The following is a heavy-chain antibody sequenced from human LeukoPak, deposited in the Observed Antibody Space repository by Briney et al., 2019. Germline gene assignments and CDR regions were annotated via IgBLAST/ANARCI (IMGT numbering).Heavy chain of an antibody. CDR2: IRDDGSSE. CDR1: GFTLSDHY. D-gene: IGHD4/OR15-4a*01. J-gene: IGHJ6*03. V-gene: IGHV3-30*02. CDR3: AKLVDYCEGRTCFTTYYYTGI. Sequence: PGGSLRLSCPVSGFTLSDHYMDWVRQAPGKGLEWVTFIRDDGSSEHYADSVKGRFTVSRDHSKNTLYLQMNSLTLEDTAVYYCAKLVDYCEGRTCFTTYYYTGIWGKGTTVTVSS.